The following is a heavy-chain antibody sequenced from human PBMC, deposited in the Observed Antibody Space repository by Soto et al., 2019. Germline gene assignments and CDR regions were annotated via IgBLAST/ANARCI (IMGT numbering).Heavy chain of an antibody. Sequence: QVQLVQSGAEVKKPGASVKVSCKASGYTFTSYAMHWVRQAPGQRLEWMGWINAGNGNTKYSQKFQGRGTMTRDPSASTAYMELSSLRSEATAVYYCARDRVAAAGITGRPYWYFDLWGRGTMVTVSS. J-gene: IGHJ2*01. CDR3: ARDRVAAAGITGRPYWYFDL. D-gene: IGHD6-13*01. CDR2: INAGNGNT. V-gene: IGHV1-3*01. CDR1: GYTFTSYA.